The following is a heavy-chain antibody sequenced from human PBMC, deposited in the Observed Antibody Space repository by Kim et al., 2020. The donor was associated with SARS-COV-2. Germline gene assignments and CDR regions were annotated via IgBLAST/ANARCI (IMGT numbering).Heavy chain of an antibody. CDR2: IYYSGST. Sequence: SETLSLTCTVSGGSISSSSYYWGWIRQPPGKGLEWIGSIYYSGSTYYNPSLKSRVTISVDTSKNQFSLKLSSVTAADTAVYYCAREGAIRQYNWFDPWGQGTLVTVSS. V-gene: IGHV4-39*02. CDR1: GGSISSSSYY. CDR3: AREGAIRQYNWFDP. J-gene: IGHJ5*02.